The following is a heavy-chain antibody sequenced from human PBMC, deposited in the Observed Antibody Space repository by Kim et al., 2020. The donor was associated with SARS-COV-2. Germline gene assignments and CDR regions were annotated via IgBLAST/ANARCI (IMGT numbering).Heavy chain of an antibody. CDR2: NQ. CDR3: AREAAAGFDD. J-gene: IGHJ4*02. Sequence: NQHYGDAVKGRFTISRDNAKNTIFLDMNNLRPGDTAVYYCAREAAAGFDDWGQGALVTVSS. V-gene: IGHV3-30*03. D-gene: IGHD6-13*01.